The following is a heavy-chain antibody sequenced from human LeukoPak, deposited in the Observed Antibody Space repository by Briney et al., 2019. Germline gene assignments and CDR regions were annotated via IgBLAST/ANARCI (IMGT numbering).Heavy chain of an antibody. CDR2: ITRSGSYI. D-gene: IGHD3-22*01. Sequence: GGSLRLSCAASGFTFSSYAMSWVRQAPGKGLQWVSSITRSGSYIYYADSVKGRFTISRDNAKNSLYLQMNSLRAEDTAVYYCARHVVAVGFDYWGQGTLVTVSS. V-gene: IGHV3-21*01. CDR3: ARHVVAVGFDY. CDR1: GFTFSSYA. J-gene: IGHJ4*02.